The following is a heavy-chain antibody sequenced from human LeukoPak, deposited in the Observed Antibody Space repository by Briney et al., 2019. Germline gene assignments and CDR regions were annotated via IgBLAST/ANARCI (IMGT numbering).Heavy chain of an antibody. CDR3: ARGDDMITFGGVIAD. CDR1: GYTFTDYY. J-gene: IGHJ4*02. V-gene: IGHV1-2*02. Sequence: ASVKVSCKASGYTFTDYYMHWVRQAPGQGLEWMGWIDAKSGDTNYAQKFQGRVSMTRDTSISTAYMELSRLRSDDTAVYYRARGDDMITFGGVIADWGQGTLVTVSS. D-gene: IGHD3-16*02. CDR2: IDAKSGDT.